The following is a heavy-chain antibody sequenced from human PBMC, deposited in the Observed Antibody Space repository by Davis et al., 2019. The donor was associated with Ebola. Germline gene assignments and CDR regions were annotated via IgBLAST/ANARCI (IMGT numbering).Heavy chain of an antibody. CDR2: ISAYNGNT. J-gene: IGHJ3*02. Sequence: ASVKVSCKASGYTFKNSAISWVRQAPGQGLDWMGWISAYNGNTAYAQILQGRVTMTTDTSTGTAYMELRSLRSDDTAVYFCARTSIVGTTTTASDIWGQGTLVNVSS. CDR1: GYTFKNSA. CDR3: ARTSIVGTTTTASDI. D-gene: IGHD1-26*01. V-gene: IGHV1-18*01.